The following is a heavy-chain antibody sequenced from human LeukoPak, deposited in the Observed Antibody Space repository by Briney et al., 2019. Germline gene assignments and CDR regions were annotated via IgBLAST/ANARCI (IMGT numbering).Heavy chain of an antibody. D-gene: IGHD2-2*01. Sequence: GGSLRLSCAASGFTFSSYGMHWVRQAPGKGLEWVAFIRYDGSNKYYADSVKGRFTISRDNSKNTLYLQMNSLRAEDTAVYYCAKYCSSTSWSSYISGFHYFDYWGQGTLVIVSS. CDR1: GFTFSSYG. J-gene: IGHJ4*02. CDR3: AKYCSSTSWSSYISGFHYFDY. V-gene: IGHV3-30*02. CDR2: IRYDGSNK.